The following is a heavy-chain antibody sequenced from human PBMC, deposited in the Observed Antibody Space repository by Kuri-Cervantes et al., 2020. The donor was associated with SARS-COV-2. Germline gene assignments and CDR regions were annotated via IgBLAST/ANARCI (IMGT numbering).Heavy chain of an antibody. CDR1: GDTFTYRF. CDR2: ITPFNGNT. CDR3: ARSGPGAISREDGALDI. Sequence: SVKVSCKASGDTFTYRFLHWVRQAPGQAPEWMGWITPFNGNTKYAQKFQDRVTITRDRSMNTACMELSSLRSEDTAMYYCARSGPGAISREDGALDIWGQGTMVTVSS. D-gene: IGHD4/OR15-4a*01. J-gene: IGHJ3*02. V-gene: IGHV1-45*02.